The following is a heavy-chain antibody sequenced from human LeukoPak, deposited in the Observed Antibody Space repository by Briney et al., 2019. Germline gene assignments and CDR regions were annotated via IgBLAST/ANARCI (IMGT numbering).Heavy chain of an antibody. CDR3: ASSVDTAMVTFGYYIDY. CDR1: GGTFSSYA. D-gene: IGHD5-18*01. J-gene: IGHJ4*02. Sequence: SVKVSCKASGGTFSSYAISWVRQAPGQGLEWMGGIIPIFGTANYAQKFQGRVTITADESTSTAYMELSSLRSEDTAVYYCASSVDTAMVTFGYYIDYWGQGTLVTVSS. CDR2: IIPIFGTA. V-gene: IGHV1-69*01.